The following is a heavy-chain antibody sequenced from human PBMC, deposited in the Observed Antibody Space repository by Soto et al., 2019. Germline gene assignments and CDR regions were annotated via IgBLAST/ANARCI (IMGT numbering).Heavy chain of an antibody. CDR2: ISSSTSYT. CDR1: GFTFSYYY. J-gene: IGHJ6*02. Sequence: PGGSLRLSCAASGFTFSYYYMIWIRQAPGKGLEWVSYISSSTSYTNYADSVKGRFTISRDNAKSSLYLQMNSLRAEDTAVYYCARAYSSSIPYGMDVWGQGTTVTVSS. CDR3: ARAYSSSIPYGMDV. D-gene: IGHD6-6*01. V-gene: IGHV3-11*06.